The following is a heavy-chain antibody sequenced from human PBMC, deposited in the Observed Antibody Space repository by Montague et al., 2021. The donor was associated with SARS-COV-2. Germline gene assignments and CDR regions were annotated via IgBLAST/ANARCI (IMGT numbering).Heavy chain of an antibody. V-gene: IGHV3-33*08. CDR3: AREYSAPRWFGEYNRYGMDV. D-gene: IGHD3-10*01. CDR1: RFTFSSYD. Sequence: LSLSWSASRFTFSSYDMHWVRQAPGKGLEWVAVIWYDGSNQYYGDSVKGRFTISRGNSKNTLYLQMNSLRAEDTAVYYCAREYSAPRWFGEYNRYGMDVWGQGTTVTVSS. J-gene: IGHJ6*02. CDR2: IWYDGSNQ.